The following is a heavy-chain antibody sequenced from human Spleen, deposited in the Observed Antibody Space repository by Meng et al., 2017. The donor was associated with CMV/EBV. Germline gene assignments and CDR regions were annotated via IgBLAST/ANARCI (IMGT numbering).Heavy chain of an antibody. V-gene: IGHV1-18*01. CDR1: RYTFTNYG. J-gene: IGHJ4*02. D-gene: IGHD1-26*01. CDR3: ARVEVGITSGDY. Sequence: AHVVECGGEVNKRGDAMKVACKGARYTFTNYGITWVRQVPGQGLEWMGWISAYNGNTNSAQTLQGRVNMTTDTSTSTAYMELGSLRSDDTAVYYCARVEVGITSGDYWGQGTLVTVSS. CDR2: ISAYNGNT.